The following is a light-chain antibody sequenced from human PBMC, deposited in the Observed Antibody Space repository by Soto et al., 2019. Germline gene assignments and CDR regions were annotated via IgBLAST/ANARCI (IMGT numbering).Light chain of an antibody. CDR1: QSISSY. CDR2: AAS. J-gene: IGKJ5*01. V-gene: IGKV1-39*01. CDR3: QHSYSTPQEIT. Sequence: DIQMTQSPSSLSASVGDRVTITCRASQSISSYLTWYQQKPGKAPKLLIYAASSLQSGVPSRFSGSGSGTDFTLTISSLQPEDFATYYCQHSYSTPQEITFGQGTRLEIK.